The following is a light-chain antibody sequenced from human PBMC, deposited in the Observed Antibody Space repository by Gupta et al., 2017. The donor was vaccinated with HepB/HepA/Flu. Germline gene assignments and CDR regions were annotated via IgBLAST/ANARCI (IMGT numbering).Light chain of an antibody. J-gene: IGLJ3*02. CDR1: WYNIGDNT. V-gene: IGLV1-36*01. CDR2: YDD. CDR3: AAWDDSLNGLV. Sequence: QSVLPHPPSASEAPSQRVTLSCSGRWYNIGDNTVTWYQQLPGKAPKLIIYYDDLLPAGVDDRFSGSKCGTSAALTISGLQYEDEADYYCAAWDDSLNGLVFGGGTKLTVL.